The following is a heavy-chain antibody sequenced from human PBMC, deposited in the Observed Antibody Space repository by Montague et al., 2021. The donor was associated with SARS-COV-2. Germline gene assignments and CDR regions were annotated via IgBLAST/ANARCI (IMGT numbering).Heavy chain of an antibody. CDR3: ARLGFVELWLNLGWFDP. J-gene: IGHJ5*02. CDR2: VYYSGST. Sequence: SETLSLTCTVSGGSISSGDYYWSWIRQPPGKGLEWIGTVYYSGSTNYNPSLKSRVTMPVDTSKNQFSLELRSVTAADTAVYYCARLGFVELWLNLGWFDPWGQGTLVTVSS. CDR1: GGSISSGDYY. V-gene: IGHV4-39*01. D-gene: IGHD3-16*01.